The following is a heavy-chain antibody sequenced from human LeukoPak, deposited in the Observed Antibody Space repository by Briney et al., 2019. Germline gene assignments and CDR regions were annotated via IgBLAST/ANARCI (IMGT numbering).Heavy chain of an antibody. CDR1: GGSISSSSYY. J-gene: IGHJ3*02. Sequence: SETLSPTCAVSGGSISSSSYYWGWIRQPPGKGLEWIGSIDYSGSPCYRPSLKSRATISVDTSKNQFSLKLSSVTAADTAVYYCARMWYAYRTFDIWGQGTMVTVSS. CDR2: IDYSGSP. CDR3: ARMWYAYRTFDI. D-gene: IGHD2-15*01. V-gene: IGHV4-39*07.